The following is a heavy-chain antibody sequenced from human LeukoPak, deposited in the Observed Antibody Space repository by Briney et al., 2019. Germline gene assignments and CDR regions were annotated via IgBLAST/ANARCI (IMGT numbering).Heavy chain of an antibody. J-gene: IGHJ4*02. V-gene: IGHV3-30-3*01. Sequence: GGSLRLSCAASGFTFSSYAMHWVRQAPGKGLEWMAVISYDGSNKYYADSVKGRFTISRDNSKNTLYLQMNSLRAEDTAVYYCARDKPYFDYCGQGTLVTVSS. CDR3: ARDKPYFDY. CDR1: GFTFSSYA. CDR2: ISYDGSNK.